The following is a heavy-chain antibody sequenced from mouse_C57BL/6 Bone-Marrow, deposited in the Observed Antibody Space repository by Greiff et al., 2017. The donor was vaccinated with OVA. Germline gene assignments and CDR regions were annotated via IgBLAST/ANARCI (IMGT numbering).Heavy chain of an antibody. V-gene: IGHV5-6*01. J-gene: IGHJ1*03. CDR3: ARHRYDYGYWYFDV. D-gene: IGHD2-4*01. CDR2: ISSGGSYT. CDR1: GFTFSSYG. Sequence: VQLQQSGGDLVKPGGSLKLSCAASGFTFSSYGMSWVRQTPDKRLEWVATISSGGSYTYYPDSVKGRFTISRDNAKNTLYLQMSSLKSEDTAMYYCARHRYDYGYWYFDVWGTGTTVTVSS.